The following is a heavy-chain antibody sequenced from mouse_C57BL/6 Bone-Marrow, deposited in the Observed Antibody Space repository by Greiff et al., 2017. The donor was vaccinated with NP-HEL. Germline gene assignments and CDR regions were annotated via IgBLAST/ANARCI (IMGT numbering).Heavy chain of an antibody. Sequence: VKLMESGPELVKPGASVKISCKASGYTFTDYYINWVKQRPGQGLEWIGWIFPGSGSTYYNEKFKGKATLTVDKSSSTAYMFLSSLTSEDSAVYFCARSTAFDYWGQGTTLTVSS. CDR2: IFPGSGST. J-gene: IGHJ2*01. CDR1: GYTFTDYY. V-gene: IGHV1-75*01. CDR3: ARSTAFDY.